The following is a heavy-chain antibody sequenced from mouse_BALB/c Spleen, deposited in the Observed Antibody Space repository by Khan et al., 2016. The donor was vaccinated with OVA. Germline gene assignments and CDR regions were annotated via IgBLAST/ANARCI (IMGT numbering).Heavy chain of an antibody. J-gene: IGHJ3*01. CDR3: ARRNYFGYAFAY. Sequence: QVQLQQSGAELARPGASVKLSCKASGYSFTDYYINWVKQRTGQGREWIGEISPGSGDTYYHEKFKGKATLTADKSSSTAYMLLISLASEASAVYFCARRNYFGYAFAYWGQGTLVTVSA. CDR2: ISPGSGDT. V-gene: IGHV1-77*01. D-gene: IGHD1-2*01. CDR1: GYSFTDYY.